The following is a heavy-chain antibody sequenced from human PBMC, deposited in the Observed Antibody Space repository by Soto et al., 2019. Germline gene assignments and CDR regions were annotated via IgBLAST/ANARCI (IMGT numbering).Heavy chain of an antibody. CDR1: GFTFSSYA. CDR2: ISGSGGSK. D-gene: IGHD4-17*01. Sequence: GGSLRLSCAASGFTFSSYAMSWVRQAPGKGLEWVSAISGSGGSKYYADSVKGRFTISRDNSKNTLYLQMNSLRAEDTAVYYCAKVGYGDSLYYFDYWGQGTLVTVSS. CDR3: AKVGYGDSLYYFDY. J-gene: IGHJ4*02. V-gene: IGHV3-23*01.